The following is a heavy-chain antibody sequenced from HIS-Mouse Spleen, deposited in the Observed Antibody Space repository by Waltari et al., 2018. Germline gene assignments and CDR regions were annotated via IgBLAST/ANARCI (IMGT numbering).Heavy chain of an antibody. CDR3: AYGDYFDY. V-gene: IGHV4-39*01. D-gene: IGHD4-17*01. CDR2: IYYSGSS. Sequence: QLQLQESGPGLVKPSETLSLTCPVSGGSTSSSSYYWGWIRQPPGKGLEWIGSIYYSGSSYYNPSLKSRVTISVDTSKNQFSLKLSSVTAADTAVYYCAYGDYFDYWGQGTLVTVSS. J-gene: IGHJ4*02. CDR1: GGSTSSSSYY.